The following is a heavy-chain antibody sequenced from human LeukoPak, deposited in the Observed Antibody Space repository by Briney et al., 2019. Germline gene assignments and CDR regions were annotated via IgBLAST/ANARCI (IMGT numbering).Heavy chain of an antibody. Sequence: PSQTLSLTCSVSGGSISSGGYYWSWIRQPPGKGLEWIGFVYHGGSTFYSPSLKSRVTMSLDRSKNQFSLILYSVTAADTALYFCVREEDDYPNDGFDIWGQGTMVTVSS. CDR1: GGSISSGGYY. V-gene: IGHV4-30-2*01. CDR2: VYHGGST. CDR3: VREEDDYPNDGFDI. J-gene: IGHJ3*02. D-gene: IGHD3-16*01.